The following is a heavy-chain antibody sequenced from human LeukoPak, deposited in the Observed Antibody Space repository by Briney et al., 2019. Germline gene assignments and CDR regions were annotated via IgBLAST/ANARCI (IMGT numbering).Heavy chain of an antibody. J-gene: IGHJ4*02. Sequence: GGSLRLSCAASGFTFDDYAMHWVRQAPGKGLEWVSLISGDGGGTYYADSVRGRFTISRDNSKNSLYLQMNSLKTEDTALYYCAKDGSSNWSRSNSWVGYWGQGTLVTVSS. D-gene: IGHD6-13*01. CDR2: ISGDGGGT. CDR3: AKDGSSNWSRSNSWVGY. CDR1: GFTFDDYA. V-gene: IGHV3-43*02.